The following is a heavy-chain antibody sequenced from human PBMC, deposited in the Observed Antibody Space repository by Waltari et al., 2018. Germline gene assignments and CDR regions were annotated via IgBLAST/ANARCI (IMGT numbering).Heavy chain of an antibody. CDR2: IYYSGST. CDR1: GGSISSSSYY. V-gene: IGHV4-39*07. D-gene: IGHD4-17*01. J-gene: IGHJ4*02. Sequence: QLQLQESSPGLVKPSETLSLTCTVSGGSISSSSYYWGWIRQPPGKGLEWIGSIYYSGSTYYNPSLKSRVTISVDTSKNQFSLKLSSVTAADTAVYYCARDPDYGYYFDYWGQGTLVTVSS. CDR3: ARDPDYGYYFDY.